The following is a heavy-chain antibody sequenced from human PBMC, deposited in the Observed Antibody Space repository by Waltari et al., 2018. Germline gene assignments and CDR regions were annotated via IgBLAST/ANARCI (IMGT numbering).Heavy chain of an antibody. V-gene: IGHV4-39*01. CDR1: GGSISSSSYY. CDR3: ARQSSSSTSWFDP. CDR2: IYYSGST. D-gene: IGHD6-6*01. J-gene: IGHJ5*02. Sequence: QLQLQESGPGLVKPSETLSLTCTVSGGSISSSSYYWGWNRQPPGKGLEWIGSIYYSGSTYYNPSLKSRVTISVDTSKNQFSLKLSSVTAADTAVYYCARQSSSSTSWFDPWGQGTLVTVSS.